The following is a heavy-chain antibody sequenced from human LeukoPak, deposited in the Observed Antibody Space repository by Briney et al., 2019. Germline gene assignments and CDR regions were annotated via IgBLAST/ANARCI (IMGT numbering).Heavy chain of an antibody. CDR1: GYSFTSYW. CDR3: ARQGSYFDY. V-gene: IGHV5-51*01. J-gene: IGHJ4*02. CDR2: IYPGDSDT. Sequence: HGESLKISYKGCGYSFTSYWIAWVRQMPGKGLEWMGIIYPGDSDTRYSPSFQGQVTVSADKSISTAYLQWSSLKASDTAMYYCARQGSYFDYWAQGTLVTVSS.